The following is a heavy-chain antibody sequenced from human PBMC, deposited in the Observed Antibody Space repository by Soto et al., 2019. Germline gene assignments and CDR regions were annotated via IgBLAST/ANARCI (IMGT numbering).Heavy chain of an antibody. V-gene: IGHV3-30-3*01. CDR3: ARDHYYDFWSGYYWFDY. CDR1: GFTFSSYA. D-gene: IGHD3-3*01. CDR2: ISYDGSNK. Sequence: GGSLRLSCAASGFTFSSYAMHWVRQAPGKGLEWVAVISYDGSNKYYADSVKGRFTISRDNSKNTLYLQMNSLRAEDTAVYYCARDHYYDFWSGYYWFDYWGQGTLVTVSS. J-gene: IGHJ4*02.